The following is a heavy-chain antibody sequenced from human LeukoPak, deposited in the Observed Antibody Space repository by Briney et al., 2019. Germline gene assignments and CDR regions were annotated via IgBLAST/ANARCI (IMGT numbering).Heavy chain of an antibody. J-gene: IGHJ4*02. V-gene: IGHV3-48*03. CDR2: ITSSDSTT. D-gene: IGHD4/OR15-4a*01. CDR1: GFTFSSYE. Sequence: GGSLRLSCVASGFTFSSYEMNWVRQAPGKGLEWLSYITSSDSTTHYADSVKGRFTISRDDSKNTLYLQMNSLRAEDTAVYYCARRAGAYSHPYDYWGQGTLVTVSS. CDR3: ARRAGAYSHPYDY.